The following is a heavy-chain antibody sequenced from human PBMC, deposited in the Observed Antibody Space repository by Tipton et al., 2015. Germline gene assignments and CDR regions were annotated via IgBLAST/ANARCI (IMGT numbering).Heavy chain of an antibody. D-gene: IGHD5-24*01. J-gene: IGHJ2*01. CDR3: ARQIRPITDYWYFDL. V-gene: IGHV3-23*01. CDR2: ISGSASST. Sequence: SLRLSCAASGFTFDKHAMTWVRQAPGKGLEWVSTISGSASSTYYADSVKGRFTISRDNSKSTLYLQVNSLRAEDTAVYYCARQIRPITDYWYFDLWGRGTLVTVSS. CDR1: GFTFDKHA.